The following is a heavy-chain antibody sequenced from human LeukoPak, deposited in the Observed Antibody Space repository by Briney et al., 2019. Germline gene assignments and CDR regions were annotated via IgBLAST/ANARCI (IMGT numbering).Heavy chain of an antibody. V-gene: IGHV4-34*01. Sequence: SETLSLTCAVYGGSFSGYYWSWIRQPPGEGMEWIGEINHSGSTNYNPSLKSRVTISVDTSKNQFSLKLSSVTAADTAVYYCARLGYCSGGSCFWGQGTLVTVSS. J-gene: IGHJ4*02. CDR1: GGSFSGYY. D-gene: IGHD2-15*01. CDR3: ARLGYCSGGSCF. CDR2: INHSGST.